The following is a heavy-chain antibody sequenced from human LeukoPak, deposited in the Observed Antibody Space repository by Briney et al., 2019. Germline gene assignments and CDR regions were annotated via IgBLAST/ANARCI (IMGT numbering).Heavy chain of an antibody. Sequence: SETLSLTCAVSGSSIDSGYYWGWIRQPPGKGLEWIGYIYHSGSTYYNTSLKSRVTISVDTSKNQFSLKLSSVTAADTAVYYCARAPLGPDAFDIWGQGTMVIVSS. CDR2: IYHSGST. CDR3: ARAPLGPDAFDI. CDR1: GSSIDSGYY. V-gene: IGHV4-38-2*01. J-gene: IGHJ3*02.